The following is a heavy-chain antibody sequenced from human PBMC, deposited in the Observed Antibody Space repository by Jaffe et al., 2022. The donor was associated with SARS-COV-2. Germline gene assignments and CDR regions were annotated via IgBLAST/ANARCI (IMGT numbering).Heavy chain of an antibody. CDR3: ARDRVEVRGVISPYYYYYGMDV. CDR2: IYSGGST. CDR1: GFTVSSNY. V-gene: IGHV3-66*02. J-gene: IGHJ6*02. D-gene: IGHD3-10*01. Sequence: EVQLVESGGGLVQPGGSLRLSCAASGFTVSSNYMSWVRQAPGKGLEWVSVIYSGGSTYYADSVKGRFTISRDNSKNTLYLQMNSLRAEDTAVYYCARDRVEVRGVISPYYYYYGMDVWGQGTTVTVSS.